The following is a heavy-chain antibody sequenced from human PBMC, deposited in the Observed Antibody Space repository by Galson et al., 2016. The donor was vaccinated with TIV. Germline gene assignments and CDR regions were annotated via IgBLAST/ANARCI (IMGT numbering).Heavy chain of an antibody. J-gene: IGHJ5*02. V-gene: IGHV3-15*01. CDR2: LKSNIDGGTP. CDR3: TTVQNWGIDA. D-gene: IGHD7-27*01. Sequence: SLRLSCAASGFTFSNAWMSWIRQAPGKGLEWVGRLKSNIDGGTPDYAAPVQGRFIISRDDSRNTMYLQMNDLKAEDTAVYYCTTVQNWGIDAWGQGTLVTVSP. CDR1: GFTFSNAW.